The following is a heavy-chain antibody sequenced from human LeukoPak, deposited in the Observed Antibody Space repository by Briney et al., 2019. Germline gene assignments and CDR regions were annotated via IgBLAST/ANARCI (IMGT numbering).Heavy chain of an antibody. D-gene: IGHD4-23*01. Sequence: ASVKVSCKASGYTFTSYGISWVRQAPGQGLEWMGWISAYNGNTNYAQKFQGRVTMTTDTSTSTAHMEPRSLRSDDTAVYYCARQGYSGHSQGAADYWGQGTLVTVSS. CDR3: ARQGYSGHSQGAADY. CDR2: ISAYNGNT. V-gene: IGHV1-18*01. J-gene: IGHJ4*02. CDR1: GYTFTSYG.